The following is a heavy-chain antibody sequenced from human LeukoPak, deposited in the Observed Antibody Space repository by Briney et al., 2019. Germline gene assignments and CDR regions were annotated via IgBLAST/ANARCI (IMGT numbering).Heavy chain of an antibody. CDR3: ARDPLSLGQTYQLLLSYYFDY. Sequence: PGGSLRLSCAASGFNFSRHWMSWVRQAPGKGLEWVANIKEDGSEKYYVDSVKGRFTISRDNARKSLFLQMNSLRAEDTAVYYCARDPLSLGQTYQLLLSYYFDYWGQGTLVTVSS. CDR1: GFNFSRHW. CDR2: IKEDGSEK. J-gene: IGHJ4*02. V-gene: IGHV3-7*01. D-gene: IGHD2-2*01.